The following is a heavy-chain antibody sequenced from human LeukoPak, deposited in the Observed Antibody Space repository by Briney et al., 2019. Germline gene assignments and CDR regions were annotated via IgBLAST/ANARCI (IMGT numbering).Heavy chain of an antibody. D-gene: IGHD2-2*01. CDR2: INAGNGNI. CDR1: GHTSTTYA. V-gene: IGHV1-3*01. Sequence: ASVKVSCKASGHTSTTYAIHWVRQAPGQGLEWMGWINAGNGNIKYPQKLQSRVTITGDTSASTAYMELSSLRSEDTAVYYCARGYCSSTSCYMDVWGQGTTVT. J-gene: IGHJ6*02. CDR3: ARGYCSSTSCYMDV.